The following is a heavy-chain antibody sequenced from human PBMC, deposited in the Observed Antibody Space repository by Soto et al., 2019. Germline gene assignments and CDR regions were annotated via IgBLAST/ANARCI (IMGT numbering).Heavy chain of an antibody. CDR2: IRSKANSYAT. V-gene: IGHV3-73*01. CDR1: GFTFSGSA. Sequence: VGSLRLSCAASGFTFSGSAMHWGRQASGKGLEWVGRIRSKANSYATAYAASVKGRFTISRDDSKNTAYLQMNSLKTEDTAVYYCTPSGHWGGYYYYYMDVWGKGTTVTVSS. J-gene: IGHJ6*03. D-gene: IGHD2-21*01. CDR3: TPSGHWGGYYYYYMDV.